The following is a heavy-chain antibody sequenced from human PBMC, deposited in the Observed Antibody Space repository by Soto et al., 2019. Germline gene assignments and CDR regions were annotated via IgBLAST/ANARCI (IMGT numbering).Heavy chain of an antibody. J-gene: IGHJ4*02. CDR2: IKYDGSET. CDR3: ARYSSAWGL. V-gene: IGHV3-7*01. CDR1: VFAFSTYL. D-gene: IGHD6-19*01. Sequence: PGWSLRLSCSASVFAFSTYLMSWVRQAPGKGLEWVANIKYDGSETYYVDSVKGRFTISRDNAKNSLYLQMNSLRGEDTAVYYCARYSSAWGLWGQGTLVTVSS.